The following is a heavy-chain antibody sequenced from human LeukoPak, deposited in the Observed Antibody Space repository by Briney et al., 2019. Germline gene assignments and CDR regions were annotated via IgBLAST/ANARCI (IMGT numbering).Heavy chain of an antibody. Sequence: ASVKVSCKASGGTFSSYAISWVRQAPGQGLEWMGWISAYNGNTNYAQKLQGRVTMTTDTSTSTAYMELRSLRFDDTAVYYCAIPSTILTENDAFDIWGQGTMVTVSS. CDR1: GGTFSSYA. D-gene: IGHD3-3*01. CDR2: ISAYNGNT. CDR3: AIPSTILTENDAFDI. V-gene: IGHV1-18*01. J-gene: IGHJ3*02.